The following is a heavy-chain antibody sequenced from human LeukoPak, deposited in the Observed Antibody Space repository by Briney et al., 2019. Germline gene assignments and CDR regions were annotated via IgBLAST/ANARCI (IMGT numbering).Heavy chain of an antibody. CDR1: GFTLSSYA. Sequence: GGSLRLSCAASGFTLSSYAMSWVRQTPGKGLEWVASISNGGSATYYVDSVRGRFTISRDDAKNSLFLQMNGLRADDTAVYYCTRENYVPDSWGQGTLVTVSS. V-gene: IGHV3-7*03. D-gene: IGHD3-10*02. CDR2: ISNGGSAT. J-gene: IGHJ4*02. CDR3: TRENYVPDS.